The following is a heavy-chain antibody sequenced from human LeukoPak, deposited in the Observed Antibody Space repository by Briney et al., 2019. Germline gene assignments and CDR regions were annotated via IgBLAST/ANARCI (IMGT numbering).Heavy chain of an antibody. CDR1: GGSFSGYY. V-gene: IGHV4-34*01. J-gene: IGHJ3*02. CDR2: INHSGST. Sequence: KSSETLSLTCAVYGGSFSGYYWSWIRQPPGKGLEWIGEINHSGSTNYNPSLKSRVTMSVDTSKNQFSLKLSSVTAADTAVYYCARDILTGQLHAFDIWGQGTMVTVSS. D-gene: IGHD3-9*01. CDR3: ARDILTGQLHAFDI.